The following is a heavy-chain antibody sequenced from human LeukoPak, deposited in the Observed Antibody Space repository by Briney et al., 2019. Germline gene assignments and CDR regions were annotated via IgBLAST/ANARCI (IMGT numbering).Heavy chain of an antibody. Sequence: GGSLRLSCAASGFTFSTYAMHWVRQAPGKGLEWVAVISYDGSDKYYADSVKGRFTIYRDNSKNTLYLQMNSLRAEDTAVYYCAKDGRLVRGVIGDPYYYYYYMDVWGKGTTVTISS. D-gene: IGHD3-10*01. CDR3: AKDGRLVRGVIGDPYYYYYYMDV. CDR2: ISYDGSDK. CDR1: GFTFSTYA. V-gene: IGHV3-30*04. J-gene: IGHJ6*03.